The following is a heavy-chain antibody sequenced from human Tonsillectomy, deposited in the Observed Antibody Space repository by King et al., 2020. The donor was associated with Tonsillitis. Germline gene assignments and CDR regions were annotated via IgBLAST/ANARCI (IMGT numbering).Heavy chain of an antibody. CDR2: IYYSGST. Sequence: VQLQESGPGLVKPSQTLSLTCIVSGGPISSGGYYWSWIRQHPGKGLEWIGYIYYSGSTYYNPSLKSRVTISVDTSKNHFSLKLSSVTAADTAVYYCARGLFSSTSADAFDIWGQGTLVAVSS. CDR1: GGPISSGGYY. D-gene: IGHD2-2*01. J-gene: IGHJ3*02. V-gene: IGHV4-31*03. CDR3: ARGLFSSTSADAFDI.